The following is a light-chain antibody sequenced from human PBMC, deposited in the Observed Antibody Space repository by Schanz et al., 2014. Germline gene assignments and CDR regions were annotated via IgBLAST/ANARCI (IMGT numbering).Light chain of an antibody. CDR1: SSDVGGYNY. CDR2: EVS. J-gene: IGLJ2*01. V-gene: IGLV2-8*01. CDR3: SSYAGSNNPVV. Sequence: QSALTQPASVSGSPGQSITISCTGTSSDVGGYNYVSWYQQHPGKAPKLMIYEVSKRPSGVPDRFSGSKFGNTASLTVSGLQAEDEADYYCSSYAGSNNPVVFGGGTKLTVL.